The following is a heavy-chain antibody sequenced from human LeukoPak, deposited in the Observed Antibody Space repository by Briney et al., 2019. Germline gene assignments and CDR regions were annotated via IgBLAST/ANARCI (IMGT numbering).Heavy chain of an antibody. V-gene: IGHV3-11*04. J-gene: IGHJ4*02. CDR2: ISEFGTTT. CDR3: ARVGQFDY. CDR1: GFILSDYH. Sequence: PGGSLRLSCAASGFILSDYHMSWIRQAPGKGLEWVSYISEFGTTTYYADSVKGRFTISRDNAKKSVYLQMNSLRAEDTAVYYCARVGQFDYWGQGTLVTVSS.